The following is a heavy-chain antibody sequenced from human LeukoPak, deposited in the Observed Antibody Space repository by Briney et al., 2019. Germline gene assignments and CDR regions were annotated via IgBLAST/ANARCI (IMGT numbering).Heavy chain of an antibody. V-gene: IGHV3-23*01. J-gene: IGHJ1*01. CDR3: AKDDYGGNSMYFQH. CDR1: GFTFRSYA. CDR2: VSGSGDTT. D-gene: IGHD4-23*01. Sequence: QPGGSLRLSCAASGFTFRSYAMSWVRQAPGKGLEWVSAVSGSGDTTYYADSVKGRFTISRDNSKTTVSLQMNNLRPEDTAAYYCAKDDYGGNSMYFQHWGQGTLVIVSS.